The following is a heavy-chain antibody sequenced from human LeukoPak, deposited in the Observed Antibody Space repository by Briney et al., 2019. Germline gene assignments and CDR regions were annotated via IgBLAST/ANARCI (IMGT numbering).Heavy chain of an antibody. CDR1: GYTFTSYD. CDR3: ARGLTVYGSGSYSDYYGMDV. CDR2: MNPNSGNT. V-gene: IGHV1-8*01. Sequence: ASVKVSCKASGYTFTSYDINWVRQATGQGLEWMGWMNPNSGNTGYAQKFQGRVTMTRNTSISTAYMELSSLRSEDTAVYYCARGLTVYGSGSYSDYYGMDVWGQGTTVTVS. D-gene: IGHD3-10*01. J-gene: IGHJ6*02.